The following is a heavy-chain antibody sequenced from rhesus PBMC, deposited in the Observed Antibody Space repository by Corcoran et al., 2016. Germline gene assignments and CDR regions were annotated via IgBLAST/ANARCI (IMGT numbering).Heavy chain of an antibody. Sequence: DVQLVQSGAEVKRPGDSLQIPSNPSVHRLTSFWTLLGPKTLRNVLAWMGAIYPRHSDTRYGPSFQGQVTIPADKSISTTYLQWSSLKASDSATYYCARDSSGWLYGLDSWGQGVVVTVSS. D-gene: IGHD6-31*01. V-gene: IGHV5-2*01. CDR1: VHRLTSFW. J-gene: IGHJ6*01. CDR3: ARDSSGWLYGLDS. CDR2: IYPRHSDT.